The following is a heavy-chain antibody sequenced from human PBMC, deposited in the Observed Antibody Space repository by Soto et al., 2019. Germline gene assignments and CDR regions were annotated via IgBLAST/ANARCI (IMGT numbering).Heavy chain of an antibody. CDR1: GFTFSDYV. CDR3: AKVAGGLGYFDL. Sequence: EVQLLESGGGLARPGGSLRLSCVASGFTFSDYVMTWVRQSPGKGLEWVATISATGGNIEYTDSLKGRFTISRDNSKNTLYLQLNGLTSDDTAVHYWAKVAGGLGYFDLWGRGTLVTVSS. CDR2: ISATGGNI. V-gene: IGHV3-23*01. D-gene: IGHD3-16*01. J-gene: IGHJ2*01.